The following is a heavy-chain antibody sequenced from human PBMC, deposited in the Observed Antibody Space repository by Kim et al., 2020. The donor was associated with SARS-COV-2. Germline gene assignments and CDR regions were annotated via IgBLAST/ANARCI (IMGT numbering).Heavy chain of an antibody. Sequence: SETLSLTCTVSGGSISSYYWSWIRQPPGKGLEWIGYIYYSGSTNYNPSLKSRVTISVDTSKNQFSLKLSSVTAADTAVYYCARDTVAEGGSGVSYFDYWGQGTLVTVSS. CDR2: IYYSGST. CDR1: GGSISSYY. J-gene: IGHJ4*02. CDR3: ARDTVAEGGSGVSYFDY. V-gene: IGHV4-59*01. D-gene: IGHD6-19*01.